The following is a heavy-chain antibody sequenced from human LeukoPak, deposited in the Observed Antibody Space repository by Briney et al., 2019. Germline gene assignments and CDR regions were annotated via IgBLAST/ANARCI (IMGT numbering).Heavy chain of an antibody. CDR3: ARQGAALRYFDWFSDY. Sequence: ASVKVSCKASGYTFTSYGISWVRQAPGQGLEWMGWISAYNGNTHYAQKLQGRVTMTTDTSTSTAYMELRSLRSDDTAVYYCARQGAALRYFDWFSDYWGQGTLVTVSS. J-gene: IGHJ4*02. CDR2: ISAYNGNT. D-gene: IGHD3-9*01. CDR1: GYTFTSYG. V-gene: IGHV1-18*01.